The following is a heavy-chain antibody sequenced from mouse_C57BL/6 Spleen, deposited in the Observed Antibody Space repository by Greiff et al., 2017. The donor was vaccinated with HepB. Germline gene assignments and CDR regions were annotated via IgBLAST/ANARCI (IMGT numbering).Heavy chain of an antibody. Sequence: QVQLQQPGAELVMPGASVKLSCKASGYTFTSYWMHWVKQRPGHGLEWIGEIDPSDSYTNYNQKFKGKSTLTVDKSSSTAYMQLSSLTSEDSAVYYGASGAQGQGWFAYWGQGTLVTVSA. J-gene: IGHJ3*01. CDR1: GYTFTSYW. CDR3: ASGAQGQGWFAY. D-gene: IGHD3-2*02. CDR2: IDPSDSYT. V-gene: IGHV1-69*01.